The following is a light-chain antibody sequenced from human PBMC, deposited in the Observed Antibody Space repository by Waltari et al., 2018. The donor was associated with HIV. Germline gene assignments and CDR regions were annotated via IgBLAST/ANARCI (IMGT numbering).Light chain of an antibody. Sequence: DIVMTQSTDSLAVSLGERATINCKSSQSVLYSSNNKNYLAWYQQKPGQPPKVLIYWASTRESGVPDRFSAGGSGTDFTLTISSLQAEDVAVYYCQQYYTTPLTFGGGTKVEIK. CDR2: WAS. CDR1: QSVLYSSNNKNY. J-gene: IGKJ4*01. V-gene: IGKV4-1*01. CDR3: QQYYTTPLT.